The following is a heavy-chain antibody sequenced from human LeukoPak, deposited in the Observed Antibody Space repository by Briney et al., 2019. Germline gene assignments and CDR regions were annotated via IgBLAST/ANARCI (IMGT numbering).Heavy chain of an antibody. CDR3: ARPLRVTMIRGAAFRASSDFDP. J-gene: IGHJ5*02. V-gene: IGHV1-2*02. Sequence: ASVKVSCKASGYTFSGYYIHWVRQAPGQGLEWMGWINPNPGGTKYAQRFQDRVTMTRDTSISTAYMEVSRLRYDDTAVYYCARPLRVTMIRGAAFRASSDFDPWGQGTLVTVSS. CDR1: GYTFSGYY. CDR2: INPNPGGT. D-gene: IGHD3-10*01.